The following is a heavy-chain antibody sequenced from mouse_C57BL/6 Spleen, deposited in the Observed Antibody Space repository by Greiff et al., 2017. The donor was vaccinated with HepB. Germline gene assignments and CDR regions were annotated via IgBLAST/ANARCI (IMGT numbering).Heavy chain of an antibody. CDR1: GFSLTSYG. CDR2: IWSGGST. Sequence: VKLVESGPGLVQPSQSLSITCTVSGFSLTSYGVHWVRQSPGKGLEWLGVIWSGGSTDYNAAFISRLSISKDHSKSQVFFKINSLQADDTAIYYCARRFPKDWYFDVWGTGTTVTVSS. V-gene: IGHV2-2*01. J-gene: IGHJ1*03. CDR3: ARRFPKDWYFDV.